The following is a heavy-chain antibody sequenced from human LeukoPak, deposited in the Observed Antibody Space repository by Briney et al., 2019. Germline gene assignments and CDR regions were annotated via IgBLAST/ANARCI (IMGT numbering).Heavy chain of an antibody. J-gene: IGHJ6*03. V-gene: IGHV4-39*01. CDR2: IYYSGST. CDR3: ARVPRGSTVGTLPYFYYYMDV. D-gene: IGHD1-26*01. Sequence: PSETLSLTCTVSGGSISSSSYYWGWIRQPPGKGLEWIGSIYYSGSTYYNPSLKSRVTISVDTSKNQLSLKLSSVTAADTAVYYCARVPRGSTVGTLPYFYYYMDVWGKGTTVIVSS. CDR1: GGSISSSSYY.